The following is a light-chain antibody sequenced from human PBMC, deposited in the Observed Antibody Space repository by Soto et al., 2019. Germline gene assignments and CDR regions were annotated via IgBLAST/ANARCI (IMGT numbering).Light chain of an antibody. V-gene: IGKV1-33*01. CDR3: QQYDNLPLT. CDR2: GAS. CDR1: QDISNY. J-gene: IGKJ4*01. Sequence: DIQMTQSPSSLSASVGDRVTITCQASQDISNYLNWYQQKPGKAPNLLIYGASNLGSGVPSRFSGSGSGTDFTFNINNLQPEDIATYYCQQYDNLPLTFGGGTKVEIK.